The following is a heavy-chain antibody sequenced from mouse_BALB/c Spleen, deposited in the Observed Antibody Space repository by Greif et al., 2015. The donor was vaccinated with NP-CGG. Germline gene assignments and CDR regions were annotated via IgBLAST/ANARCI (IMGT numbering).Heavy chain of an antibody. Sequence: DVKLVESGAELVKPGASVKLSCTASGFNIKDTYMHWVKQRPEQGLEWIGRIDPANGNTKYDPKFQGKATITADTSSNTAYLQLSSLTSEDTAVYYCARVHYYAMDYWGQGTSATVSS. CDR1: GFNIKDTY. J-gene: IGHJ4*01. V-gene: IGHV14-3*02. CDR3: ARVHYYAMDY. CDR2: IDPANGNT.